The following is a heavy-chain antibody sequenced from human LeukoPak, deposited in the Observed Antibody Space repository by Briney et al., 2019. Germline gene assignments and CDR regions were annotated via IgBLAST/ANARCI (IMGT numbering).Heavy chain of an antibody. J-gene: IGHJ4*02. CDR3: ANEPDYYDSSGADY. CDR1: GFTFSSYA. V-gene: IGHV3-30-3*02. Sequence: GGSLRLSCAASGFTFSSYAMHWVRQAPGKGLEWVAVISYDGSNKYYADSVKGRFTISRDNSKNTLYLQMNSLRAEDTAVYYCANEPDYYDSSGADYWGQGTLVTVSS. CDR2: ISYDGSNK. D-gene: IGHD3-22*01.